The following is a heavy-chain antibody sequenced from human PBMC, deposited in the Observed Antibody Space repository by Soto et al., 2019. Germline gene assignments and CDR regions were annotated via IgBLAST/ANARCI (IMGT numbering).Heavy chain of an antibody. Sequence: GASVKVSCKASGGTFSSYTISWVRQAPGQGLEWMGRIIPILGMANYAQKFQGRVTITADKSTSTSYMELSSLRSEDTAVYYCARSPPVAARPFESPAFDIWGQGTMVTVSS. CDR3: ARSPPVAARPFESPAFDI. CDR2: IIPILGMA. D-gene: IGHD6-6*01. CDR1: GGTFSSYT. J-gene: IGHJ3*02. V-gene: IGHV1-69*02.